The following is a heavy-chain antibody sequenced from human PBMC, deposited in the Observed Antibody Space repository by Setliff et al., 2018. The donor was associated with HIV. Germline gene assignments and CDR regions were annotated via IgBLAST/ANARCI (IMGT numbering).Heavy chain of an antibody. CDR2: INPDSGAT. CDR3: TRVSGWTDH. Sequence: ASVQVSCKSSGYTFTAYYIHWVRQARGQGLEWMGWINPDSGATKYAAKFEGRVSLTRDTSINTVYMELSIMRSDDTAVYLCTRVSGWTDHWGQGTQVTVSS. V-gene: IGHV1-2*02. J-gene: IGHJ1*01. D-gene: IGHD6-19*01. CDR1: GYTFTAYY.